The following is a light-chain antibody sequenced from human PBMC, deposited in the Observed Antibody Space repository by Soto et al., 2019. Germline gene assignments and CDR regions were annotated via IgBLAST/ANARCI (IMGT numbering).Light chain of an antibody. CDR2: RNN. V-gene: IGLV1-47*01. CDR3: AAWDDSLL. Sequence: QPVLTQPPSASGTPGQRVTISCSGSSSNIGSNYVYWYQQLPGTAPKLLIYRNNQRPSGVPDRFSGSKSGTSASLAISGIRSEDEADYYCAAWDDSLLFGGGTKLTVL. J-gene: IGLJ2*01. CDR1: SSNIGSNY.